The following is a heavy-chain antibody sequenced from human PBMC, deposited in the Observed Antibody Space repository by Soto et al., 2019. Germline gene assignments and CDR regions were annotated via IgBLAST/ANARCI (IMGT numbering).Heavy chain of an antibody. CDR2: ISFDGANK. D-gene: IGHD3-10*01. V-gene: IGHV3-30-3*01. CDR3: ARDGYNRGGFDY. Sequence: QVQLVESGGGVVPPGGSLRVSCVASGFTFSSYNMHWVRQAPGEGLGWVAVISFDGANKFYDDSVKGRFTISRDISRDTLYLQMSSLRDEDTAIYYCARDGYNRGGFDYWGQGTLVTVSS. CDR1: GFTFSSYN. J-gene: IGHJ4*02.